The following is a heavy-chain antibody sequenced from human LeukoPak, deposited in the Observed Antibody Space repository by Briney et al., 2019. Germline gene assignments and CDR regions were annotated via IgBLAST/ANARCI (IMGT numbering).Heavy chain of an antibody. V-gene: IGHV4-38-2*01. D-gene: IGHD4-17*01. CDR3: ARVVTTKQNWFDP. J-gene: IGHJ5*02. CDR2: IYHSGST. Sequence: SETLSLTCAVSGYSIGSGYYWGWVRQPPGKGLEWLGSIYHSGSTYYNPSLKSRVTISVDTSKNQFSLKLSSVTAADTAVYYCARVVTTKQNWFDPWGQGTLVTVSS. CDR1: GYSIGSGYY.